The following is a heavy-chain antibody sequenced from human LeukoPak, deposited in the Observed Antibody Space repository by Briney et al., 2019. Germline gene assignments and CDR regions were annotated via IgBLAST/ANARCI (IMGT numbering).Heavy chain of an antibody. D-gene: IGHD3-10*01. CDR2: INHSGST. J-gene: IGHJ5*02. Sequence: SETLSLTCAVYGGSFSGYYWSWIRQPPGKGLEWIGEINHSGSTNYNPSFKSRVTISVDTSKNQFSLKLSSVTAADTAVYYCARGGSNYYGSGSYRRNWFDPWGQGTLVTVSS. CDR3: ARGGSNYYGSGSYRRNWFDP. CDR1: GGSFSGYY. V-gene: IGHV4-34*01.